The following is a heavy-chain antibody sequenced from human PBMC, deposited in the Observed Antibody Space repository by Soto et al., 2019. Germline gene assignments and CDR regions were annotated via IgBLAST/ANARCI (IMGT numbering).Heavy chain of an antibody. D-gene: IGHD6-6*01. CDR1: GFTLSGYA. Sequence: GGSLRLSCAASGFTLSGYAMDWVRQAPGKGLEYVSGISSNGVGTYYANSVQGRFTISRDNSKNTVYLQMGSLRPEDMAVYYCARRARPDFYYMDVWGKGTTVTVTS. J-gene: IGHJ6*03. CDR3: ARRARPDFYYMDV. CDR2: ISSNGVGT. V-gene: IGHV3-64*01.